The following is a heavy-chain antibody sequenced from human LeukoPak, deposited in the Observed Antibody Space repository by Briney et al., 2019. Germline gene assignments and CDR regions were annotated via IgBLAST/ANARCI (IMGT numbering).Heavy chain of an antibody. V-gene: IGHV4-34*01. Sequence: SETLSLTCAVYGGSFSGFYWSWIRQPPGNGLEWIGEINHSGSTNYNPSLKSRVTISVDTSKNQFSLTLSSVTAADTAVYYCASGIAAAGPSNWFDPWGQGTLVTVSS. CDR2: INHSGST. CDR3: ASGIAAAGPSNWFDP. CDR1: GGSFSGFY. J-gene: IGHJ5*02. D-gene: IGHD6-13*01.